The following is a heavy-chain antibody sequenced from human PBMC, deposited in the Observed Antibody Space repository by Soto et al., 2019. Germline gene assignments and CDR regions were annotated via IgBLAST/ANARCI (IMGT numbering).Heavy chain of an antibody. CDR1: GGSISSSSYY. CDR3: ASAGDSNASFDY. CDR2: IYHSGST. Sequence: SETLSLTCPVSGGSISSSSYYWGWVRQPPGKGLEWIGSIYHSGSTNYNPSLKSRVTISVDKSKNQFSLKLSSVTAADTAVYYCASAGDSNASFDYWGQGTLVTVSS. J-gene: IGHJ4*02. D-gene: IGHD2-21*02. V-gene: IGHV4-39*07.